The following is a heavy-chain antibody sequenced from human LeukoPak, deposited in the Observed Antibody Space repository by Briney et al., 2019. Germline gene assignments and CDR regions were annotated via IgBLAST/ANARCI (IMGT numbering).Heavy chain of an antibody. D-gene: IGHD3-10*01. CDR3: AKHYMGSSYNRGLDY. Sequence: SETLSLTCTVSGGSISGYYWSWIRQPPGKGLEWIGRISSSGSTNYNPSLKSRVTISVDTSKNQFSLKLSSVTAADTAVYYCAKHYMGSSYNRGLDYWGQGTLVTVSS. J-gene: IGHJ4*02. V-gene: IGHV4-59*05. CDR2: ISSSGST. CDR1: GGSISGYY.